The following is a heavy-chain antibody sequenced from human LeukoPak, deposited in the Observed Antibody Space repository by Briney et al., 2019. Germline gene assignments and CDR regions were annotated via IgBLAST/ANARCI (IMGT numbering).Heavy chain of an antibody. Sequence: SETLSLTCTVSGYSISRAYSWGWVRQPPGKGLEWIGSIYHSGSTYYNPSLKSRVTISVDTSKNQFSLKLSSVTAADTAVYYCARHGGSYFDYWGQGTLVTVSS. CDR2: IYHSGST. CDR3: ARHGGSYFDY. CDR1: GYSISRAYS. V-gene: IGHV4-38-2*02. D-gene: IGHD1-26*01. J-gene: IGHJ4*02.